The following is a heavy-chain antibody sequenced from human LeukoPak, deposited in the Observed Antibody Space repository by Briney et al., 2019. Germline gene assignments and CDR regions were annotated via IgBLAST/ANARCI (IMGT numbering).Heavy chain of an antibody. CDR2: IVPIVGTA. V-gene: IGHV1-69*13. J-gene: IGHJ4*02. Sequence: GASVKVSCKAAGGTFSSYAISWVRQAPGQRRGWRGGIVPIVGTANYAQKFQGRVTITADESTSTAYMELSSLRSEDTAVYYCASNPYYYGSGSSFYFDYWGQGTLVTVSS. CDR3: ASNPYYYGSGSSFYFDY. CDR1: GGTFSSYA. D-gene: IGHD3-10*01.